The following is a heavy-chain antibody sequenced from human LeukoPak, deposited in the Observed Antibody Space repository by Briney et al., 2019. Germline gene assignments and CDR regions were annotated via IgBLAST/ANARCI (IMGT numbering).Heavy chain of an antibody. V-gene: IGHV3-15*01. J-gene: IGHJ4*02. CDR3: TNHITVAGTHY. CDR2: ILSKAGGETA. D-gene: IGHD6-19*01. CDR1: GFTFTNAW. Sequence: GGSLRLSCAASGFTFTNAWMSWVRQAPGKGLEWVGRILSKAGGETADYAAPVKGRFTISRDDSKNTVYLQINSLKTDDTAVYYCTNHITVAGTHYWGQGTLVTVSS.